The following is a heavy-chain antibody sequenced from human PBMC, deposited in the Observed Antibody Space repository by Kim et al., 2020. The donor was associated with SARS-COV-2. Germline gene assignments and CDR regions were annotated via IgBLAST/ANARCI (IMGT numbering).Heavy chain of an antibody. V-gene: IGHV3-23*01. Sequence: GSSTFYAASVRSPFTIPRDNSKNSLFLQMNSQRAEDTAVYYCASNWHFDHWGQGTLVTVSS. D-gene: IGHD1-1*01. CDR3: ASNWHFDH. CDR2: GSST. J-gene: IGHJ4*02.